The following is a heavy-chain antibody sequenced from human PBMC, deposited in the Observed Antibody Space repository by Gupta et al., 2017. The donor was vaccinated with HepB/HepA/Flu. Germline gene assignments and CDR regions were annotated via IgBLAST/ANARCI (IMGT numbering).Heavy chain of an antibody. J-gene: IGHJ4*02. D-gene: IGHD3-10*01. V-gene: IGHV3-49*04. CDR2: IRSKEYGGTT. CDR1: GFRFGDYA. Sequence: EVQLVESGGGLVQPGRSLRLSCTASGFRFGDYAVSWVRQAPGKGLEWVGFIRSKEYGGTTEYAASVKGRFTISRDDSKSIAYLQMNSLKTEDTAVYFCTTNTYYYGSGSYPLDYWGQGTLVTVSS. CDR3: TTNTYYYGSGSYPLDY.